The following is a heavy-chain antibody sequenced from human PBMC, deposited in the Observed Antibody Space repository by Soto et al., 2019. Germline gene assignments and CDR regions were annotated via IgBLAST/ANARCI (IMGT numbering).Heavy chain of an antibody. Sequence: GGCLGLYGASSGFTLSRHNMTWVRQAPGKGLEWVSGLSDSGGSIYYADSVKGRFTISRDNSMNTLYLQMNTLRAEDTAIYYCAKVSSSWYAGFFDLCGQGSLFTVSS. CDR2: LSDSGGSI. J-gene: IGHJ4*02. CDR1: GFTLSRHN. V-gene: IGHV3-23*01. D-gene: IGHD6-13*01. CDR3: AKVSSSWYAGFFDL.